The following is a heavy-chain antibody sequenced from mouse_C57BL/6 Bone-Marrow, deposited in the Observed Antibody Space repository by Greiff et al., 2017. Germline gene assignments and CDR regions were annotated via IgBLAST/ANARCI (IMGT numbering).Heavy chain of an antibody. J-gene: IGHJ2*01. D-gene: IGHD1-1*01. CDR2: IDPSDSYT. CDR3: ARYYGSRVEFDY. V-gene: IGHV1-50*01. Sequence: VQLQQPGAELVKPGASVKLSCKASGYTFTSYWMQWVKQRPGQGLEWIGEIDPSDSYTNYNQKFKGKAPLTVYTSSSTACMQLSSLTSVDSAVYYCARYYGSRVEFDYWGQGTTLTVSS. CDR1: GYTFTSYW.